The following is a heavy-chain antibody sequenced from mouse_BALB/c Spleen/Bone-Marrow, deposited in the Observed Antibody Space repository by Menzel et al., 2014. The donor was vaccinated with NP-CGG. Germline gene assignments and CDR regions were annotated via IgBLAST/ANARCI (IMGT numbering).Heavy chain of an antibody. CDR3: ARAAYYRYDEGAWFAY. CDR1: GYTFTSYT. J-gene: IGHJ3*01. D-gene: IGHD2-14*01. V-gene: IGHV1-4*01. CDR2: INPSSGYT. Sequence: QVQLQQSGAELARPGASVKMSCKASGYTFTSYTMHWVKQRPGQGLEWIGYINPSSGYTNYNQKFKVKATLTADESSSAAYMQLSSLTSEDSAVYYCARAAYYRYDEGAWFAYWGQGTLVTVSA.